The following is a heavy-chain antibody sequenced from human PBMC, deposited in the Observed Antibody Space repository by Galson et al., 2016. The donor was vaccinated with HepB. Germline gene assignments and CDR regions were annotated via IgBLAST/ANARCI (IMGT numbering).Heavy chain of an antibody. J-gene: IGHJ4*02. V-gene: IGHV3-30*18. CDR3: AKELWSFRHPAVAYFDY. CDR2: ISFDGTNK. Sequence: SLRLSCAASGFTFSAYGMHRVRQAPGKGLEWVALISFDGTNKYFADSVKGRFTISRDNSKNTLYLQMNSLRAEDTAVYFCAKELWSFRHPAVAYFDYWGQGTLVTVSS. CDR1: GFTFSAYG. D-gene: IGHD2-21*01.